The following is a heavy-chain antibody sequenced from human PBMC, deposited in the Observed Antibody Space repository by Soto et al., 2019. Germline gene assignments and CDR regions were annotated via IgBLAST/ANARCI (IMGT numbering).Heavy chain of an antibody. D-gene: IGHD2-15*01. V-gene: IGHV3-23*01. J-gene: IGHJ4*02. CDR2: ISGSGGST. Sequence: PGGSLRLSCEAAGFTFSSYAISWVRQAPGKGLEWVSAISGSGGSTYYADSVKGRFTISRDNSKNTLYLQMNSLRAQDTAVYYCAKDFLPAPFDYWGQGTLVTVSS. CDR1: GFTFSSYA. CDR3: AKDFLPAPFDY.